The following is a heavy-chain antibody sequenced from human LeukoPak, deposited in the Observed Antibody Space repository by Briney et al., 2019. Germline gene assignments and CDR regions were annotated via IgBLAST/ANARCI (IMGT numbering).Heavy chain of an antibody. Sequence: GGSLRLSCAASGFTFDDYAMHWVRQAPGKGLEWVSLISGDGGSTYYADSVKGRFTISRDNSKNSLYLQMNSLRTEDAALYYCAKEWELPGLFDYWGQGTLVTVSS. J-gene: IGHJ4*02. V-gene: IGHV3-43*02. CDR3: AKEWELPGLFDY. D-gene: IGHD1-26*01. CDR2: ISGDGGST. CDR1: GFTFDDYA.